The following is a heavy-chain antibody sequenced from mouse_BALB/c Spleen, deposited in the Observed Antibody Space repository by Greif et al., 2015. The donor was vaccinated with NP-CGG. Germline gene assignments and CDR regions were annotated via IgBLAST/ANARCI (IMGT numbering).Heavy chain of an antibody. D-gene: IGHD2-3*01. CDR2: ISNGGGST. J-gene: IGHJ3*01. Sequence: EVKLMESGGGLVQPGGSLKLSCAASGFTFSSYTMSWVRQTPEKRLEWVAYISNGGGSTYYPDTVKGRFTISRDNAKNTLYLQMSSLKSEDTAMYYCARQGGDGYYVAYWGQGTLVTVSA. CDR3: ARQGGDGYYVAY. CDR1: GFTFSSYT. V-gene: IGHV5-12-2*01.